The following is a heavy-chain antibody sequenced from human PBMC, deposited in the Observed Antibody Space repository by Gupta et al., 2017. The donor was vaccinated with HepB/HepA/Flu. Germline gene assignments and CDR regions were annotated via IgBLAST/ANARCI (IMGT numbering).Heavy chain of an antibody. CDR2: ISNSAGDI. V-gene: IGHV3-48*03. CDR1: GFTSTNYD. Sequence: EVQLVESGGGLVQPGGSLRLSCAASGFTSTNYDMTCVRQAPGKGLEWVSYISNSAGDIYYADSVKGRFTISRDNAKNSLYLQMNSLRAEDTALYYCARATAAGNIYYFDYWGQGTLVTVSS. J-gene: IGHJ4*02. D-gene: IGHD6-13*01. CDR3: ARATAAGNIYYFDY.